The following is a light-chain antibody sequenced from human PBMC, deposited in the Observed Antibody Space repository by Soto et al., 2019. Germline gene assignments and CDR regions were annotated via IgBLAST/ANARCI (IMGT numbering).Light chain of an antibody. CDR2: AAS. Sequence: IQLTQSPSSLSASVGDRVTITCRASQGISSYVVWYQQKPGKAPKHLIYAASTLQSGVPSRFSGSGSGTDFTLTISSLQPEDSATYYCQQLNSFPLTFGGGTKVEIK. CDR3: QQLNSFPLT. J-gene: IGKJ4*01. V-gene: IGKV1-9*01. CDR1: QGISSY.